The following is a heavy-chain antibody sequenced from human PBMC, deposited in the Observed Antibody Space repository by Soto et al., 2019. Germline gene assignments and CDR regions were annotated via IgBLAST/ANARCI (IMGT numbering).Heavy chain of an antibody. V-gene: IGHV3-53*01. CDR2: IYSGGNT. Sequence: GGSLRFSCAASGFSVSSNYMSWVRQAPGKGLEWVSVIYSGGNTHYADSVKGRFTISRDNSKNTQYLQMNSLRAEDTAVYYCAPGADRTKVRLGWGQGTLVTVSS. CDR3: APGADRTKVRLG. J-gene: IGHJ4*02. CDR1: GFSVSSNY. D-gene: IGHD1-7*01.